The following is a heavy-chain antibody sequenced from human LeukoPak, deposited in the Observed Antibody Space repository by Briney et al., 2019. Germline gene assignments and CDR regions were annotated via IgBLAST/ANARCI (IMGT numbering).Heavy chain of an antibody. CDR3: ASNDYYDSSGYYYPRRYFDL. V-gene: IGHV4-59*01. D-gene: IGHD3-22*01. J-gene: IGHJ2*01. CDR2: IYYSGST. CDR1: GGSISSYY. Sequence: SETLSLTCTVSGGSISSYYWSWIRQPPGKGLEWIGYIYYSGSTNYNPSLKSRVTISVDTSKNQFSLKLSSVTAADTAVYYCASNDYYDSSGYYYPRRYFDLWGRGTLVTVSS.